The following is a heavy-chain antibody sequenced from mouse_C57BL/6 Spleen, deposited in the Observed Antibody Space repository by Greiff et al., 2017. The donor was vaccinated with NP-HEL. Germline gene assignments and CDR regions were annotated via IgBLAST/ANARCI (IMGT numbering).Heavy chain of an antibody. CDR1: GYAFSSSW. J-gene: IGHJ3*01. V-gene: IGHV1-82*01. CDR2: IYPGDGDT. D-gene: IGHD1-1*01. CDR3: ARVPDYYGSEAWFAY. Sequence: QVQLKQSGPELVKPGASVKISCKASGYAFSSSWMNWVKQRPGKGLEWIGRIYPGDGDTNYTGKFKGKATLTADKSSSTAYMQLSSLTSDDSAVYFCARVPDYYGSEAWFAYWGQGTLVTVSA.